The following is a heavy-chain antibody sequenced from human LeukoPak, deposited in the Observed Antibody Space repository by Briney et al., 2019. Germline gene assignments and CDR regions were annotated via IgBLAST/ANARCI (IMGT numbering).Heavy chain of an antibody. D-gene: IGHD3-3*01. CDR1: GGSISSYY. CDR2: IYYSGST. CDR3: ARVYYDFWSGYGSVSSWFDP. J-gene: IGHJ5*02. Sequence: SETLSLTCTVSGGSISSYYWSWVRQPPGKGLEWIGYIYYSGSTNYNPSLKTRVTISVDMSKKQFSLKLSSVTSADTAWYYCARVYYDFWSGYGSVSSWFDPWGQGTLVTVSS. V-gene: IGHV4-59*01.